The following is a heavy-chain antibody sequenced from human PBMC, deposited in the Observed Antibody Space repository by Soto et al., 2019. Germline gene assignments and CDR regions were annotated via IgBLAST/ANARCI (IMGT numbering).Heavy chain of an antibody. CDR3: AKGKYHYDSSAYPFDY. D-gene: IGHD3-22*01. CDR2: ITGSGGGT. J-gene: IGHJ4*02. V-gene: IGHV3-23*01. Sequence: GGSLRLSCAASGLTFSSYDMSWVRQVPGKGLEWVSAITGSGGGTYYADSVKGRFTISRDNSKNTLYLQMNSLTAEDTAVYYCAKGKYHYDSSAYPFDYWGQGTLVTVSS. CDR1: GLTFSSYD.